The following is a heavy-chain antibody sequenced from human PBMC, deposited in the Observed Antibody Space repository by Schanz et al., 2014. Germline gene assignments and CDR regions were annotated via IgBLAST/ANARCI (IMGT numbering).Heavy chain of an antibody. J-gene: IGHJ3*01. CDR3: ARRPQPDLEVLILSPPGVSGGLDV. D-gene: IGHD2-8*02. CDR2: LSQSGSA. V-gene: IGHV4-4*02. Sequence: QVQLQESGPGLVKPSGTLSLTCAVSGGSISGRDWWTWVRQTPGSGLEWIGELSQSGSANYNPSLKSRVTISLDKSRNQFSLNLSPVIAADTALYYCARRPQPDLEVLILSPPGVSGGLDVWGQGTMVTVSS. CDR1: GGSISGRDW.